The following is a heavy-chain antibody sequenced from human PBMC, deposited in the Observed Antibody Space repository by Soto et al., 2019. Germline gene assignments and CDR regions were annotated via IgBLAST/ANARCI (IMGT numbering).Heavy chain of an antibody. J-gene: IGHJ3*02. CDR1: GGSVSSSNW. V-gene: IGHV4-4*02. CDR2: IYHSGSA. D-gene: IGHD2-21*02. CDR3: ARVPGVVVSADDAFDI. Sequence: QVQLQESGPGLVKPSGTLSLTCAVSGGSVSSSNWWSWVRQSPGKGLEWMGEIYHSGSAHYNPSLKSRATISLDQSKNQFSLRLTSVTAADTVVYYCARVPGVVVSADDAFDIWGPGTRVIVSS.